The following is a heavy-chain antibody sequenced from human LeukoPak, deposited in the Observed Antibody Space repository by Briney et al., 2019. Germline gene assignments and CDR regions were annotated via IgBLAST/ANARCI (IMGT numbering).Heavy chain of an antibody. J-gene: IGHJ4*02. Sequence: GGSLRLSCAASGFTFSSYSMNWVRQAPGKGLEWVSSIISSSSYIYYADSVKGRFTISRDNAKNSLYLQMNSLRAEDTAVYYCVRDFGGYCSSTNCYLGHLDYWGQGTLVTVSS. V-gene: IGHV3-21*03. CDR2: IISSSSYI. D-gene: IGHD2-2*01. CDR1: GFTFSSYS. CDR3: VRDFGGYCSSTNCYLGHLDY.